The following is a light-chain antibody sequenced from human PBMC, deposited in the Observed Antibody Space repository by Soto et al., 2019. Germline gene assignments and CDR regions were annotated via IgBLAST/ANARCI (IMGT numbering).Light chain of an antibody. CDR2: GAS. Sequence: ELVLTQSPGTLTLSPGERATLSCSAIQSVSSSYLAWYQQKPGQAPRLLIYGASNKAAGIPDRLSGSGSGTDFTLTISRLEPEDFTVYYCQQYGSSPPLTFGQGTKVDIK. CDR3: QQYGSSPPLT. V-gene: IGKV3-20*01. J-gene: IGKJ1*01. CDR1: QSVSSSY.